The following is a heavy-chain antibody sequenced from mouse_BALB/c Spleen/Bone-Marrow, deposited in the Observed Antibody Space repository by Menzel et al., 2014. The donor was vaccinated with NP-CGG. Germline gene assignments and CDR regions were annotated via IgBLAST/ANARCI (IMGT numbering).Heavy chain of an antibody. CDR1: GFTFSSYG. CDR2: VNSNGGST. V-gene: IGHV5-6-3*01. Sequence: EVMLVESGGGLVQPGGSLKLSCAASGFTFSSYGMSWVRQTPDKRLELVATVNSNGGSTYYPDSVKGRFTISRDNAKNTLYLQMSSLKSEDTAMYYCVRDHRYDWFAYWGQGTLVTVSA. D-gene: IGHD2-14*01. J-gene: IGHJ3*01. CDR3: VRDHRYDWFAY.